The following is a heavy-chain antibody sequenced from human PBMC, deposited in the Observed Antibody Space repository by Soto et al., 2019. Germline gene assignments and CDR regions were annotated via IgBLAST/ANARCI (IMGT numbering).Heavy chain of an antibody. CDR2: VYSRGTT. CDR1: GGSINSYW. V-gene: IGHV4-4*07. J-gene: IGHJ4*02. D-gene: IGHD3-10*01. CDR3: ARDIGSYAYGEGY. Sequence: WETLSLTCSVSGGSINSYWWSWIRQPAGKGLEWIGRVYSRGTTDYNPSLNSRATLSVETSKNQFSLKLSSVTAADTAVYYCARDIGSYAYGEGYWGQGIQVTVYS.